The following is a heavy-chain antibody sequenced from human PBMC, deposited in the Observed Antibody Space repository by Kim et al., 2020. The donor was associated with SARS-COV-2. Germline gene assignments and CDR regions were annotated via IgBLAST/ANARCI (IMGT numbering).Heavy chain of an antibody. D-gene: IGHD3-22*01. CDR3: ARRKGYYDSGYFDY. V-gene: IGHV4-34*01. CDR1: GGSFSGYY. J-gene: IGHJ4*02. CDR2: INHSGST. Sequence: SETLSLTCAVYGGSFSGYYWSWIRQPPGKGLEWIGEINHSGSTNYNPSLKSRVTISVDTSKNQFSLKLSSVTAADTAVYYCARRKGYYDSGYFDYWGQGT.